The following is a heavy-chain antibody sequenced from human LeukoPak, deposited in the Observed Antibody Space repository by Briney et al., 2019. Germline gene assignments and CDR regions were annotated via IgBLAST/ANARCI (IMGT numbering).Heavy chain of an antibody. Sequence: GGALRLSCAAAGFTFSSNSMSWCRRAPAGGREWGADIKEDGSEKYYVDSVKGRFTISRDNAKNSLHLQMNSLRAEDTAVYYCAKDPRGYYYYYMDVWGKGTTVTVSS. V-gene: IGHV3-7*01. CDR3: AKDPRGYYYYYMDV. J-gene: IGHJ6*03. CDR2: IKEDGSEK. CDR1: GFTFSSNS.